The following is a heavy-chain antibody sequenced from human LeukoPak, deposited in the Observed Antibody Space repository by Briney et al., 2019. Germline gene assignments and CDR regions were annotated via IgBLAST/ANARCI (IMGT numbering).Heavy chain of an antibody. J-gene: IGHJ3*01. CDR3: AKGGLYSTSWFGFDAFDF. V-gene: IGHV3-30*02. Sequence: GGSLRLSCAASAFTFSSYGMHWVRQAPGKGLEWVAFIRYDGSNEYYADSVKGRFTIYRDNSKNTLYLQMNSLRAEDTAVYYCAKGGLYSTSWFGFDAFDFWGQGTMVTVSS. CDR1: AFTFSSYG. D-gene: IGHD6-13*01. CDR2: IRYDGSNE.